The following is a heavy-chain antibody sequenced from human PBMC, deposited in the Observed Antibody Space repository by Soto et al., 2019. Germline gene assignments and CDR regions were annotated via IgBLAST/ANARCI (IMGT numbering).Heavy chain of an antibody. V-gene: IGHV4-31*03. Sequence: QVQLQESGPGLVKPSQTLSLTCTVSGGSISSGGYYWSWIRQHPGKGLEWIGYIYYSGSTYYNPSLNGRVTISVDTSKNQCSLKLSSVTAADTAVYYCARDNSGSYRLGFDYWGQGTLVTVSS. D-gene: IGHD1-26*01. J-gene: IGHJ4*02. CDR2: IYYSGST. CDR3: ARDNSGSYRLGFDY. CDR1: GGSISSGGYY.